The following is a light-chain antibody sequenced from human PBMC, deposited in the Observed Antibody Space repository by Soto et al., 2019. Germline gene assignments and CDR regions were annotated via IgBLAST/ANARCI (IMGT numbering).Light chain of an antibody. Sequence: DIQLTQSPSFLSASVGDRVTITCRASQGISSYLAWYQQRAGKAPKLLIYVASTLQSGVPSRFSGSGSGTEFSLTISNLQPEDFATYYCQQLNTYPITFGQGTRLEIK. J-gene: IGKJ5*01. CDR3: QQLNTYPIT. CDR2: VAS. V-gene: IGKV1-9*01. CDR1: QGISSY.